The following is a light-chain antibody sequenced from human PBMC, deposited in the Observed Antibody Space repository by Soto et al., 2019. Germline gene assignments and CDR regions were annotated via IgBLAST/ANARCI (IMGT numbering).Light chain of an antibody. CDR1: TTNIGAGYD. CDR2: GNN. V-gene: IGLV1-40*01. J-gene: IGLJ2*01. Sequence: QAVVTQPPSVSGAPGQRVIISCTGSTTNIGAGYDVHWYQHLPGTGPKLLIYGNNNRPSVVPDRFSGSKSGTSASLAITGLQAADEADYYCQSYDSSLSVVFGGGTKLTVL. CDR3: QSYDSSLSVV.